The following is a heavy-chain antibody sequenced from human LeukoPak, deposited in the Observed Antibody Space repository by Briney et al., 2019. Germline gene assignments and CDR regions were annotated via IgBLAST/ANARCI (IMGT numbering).Heavy chain of an antibody. J-gene: IGHJ4*02. Sequence: GASVKVSCKASGYTFTSYDINWLRQATGQGLEWMGWMNPNSGNTGYAQKFQGRVTMTRNTSISTAYIELSSLRSEDTAVYYCARRRGATPIRYFDWFLRTTPRDYWGQGTLVTVSS. CDR3: ARRRGATPIRYFDWFLRTTPRDY. CDR2: MNPNSGNT. D-gene: IGHD3-9*01. V-gene: IGHV1-8*01. CDR1: GYTFTSYD.